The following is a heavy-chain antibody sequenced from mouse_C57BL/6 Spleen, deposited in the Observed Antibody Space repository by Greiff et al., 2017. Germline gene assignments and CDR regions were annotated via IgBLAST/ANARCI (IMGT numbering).Heavy chain of an antibody. CDR1: GFNIKDYH. D-gene: IGHD2-4*01. CDR2: IDPEDGDT. V-gene: IGHV14-1*01. J-gene: IGHJ1*03. Sequence: EVQLQQSGAELVRPGASVKLSCTASGFNIKDYHMHWVKQRPEQGLEWIGRIDPEDGDTEYAPKFQGKATMTADTSSNTAYLQLSSLTSEDTAVYYCTLYDYEDWYFDVWGTGTTVTVSS. CDR3: TLYDYEDWYFDV.